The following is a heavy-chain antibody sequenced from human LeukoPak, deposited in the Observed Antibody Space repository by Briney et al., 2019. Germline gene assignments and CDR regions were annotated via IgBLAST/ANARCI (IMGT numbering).Heavy chain of an antibody. J-gene: IGHJ4*02. CDR3: ASGGFLGGNFWRYYFDY. Sequence: SETLSLTCTVSGGSISSYYWSWIRQPPGKGLEWIGYIYYRGSTNYNPSLKSRVTISVDTSKTHFSLKLSSVTAADTAVYYCASGGFLGGNFWRYYFDYWGQGTLVTVSS. V-gene: IGHV4-59*08. CDR1: GGSISSYY. D-gene: IGHD4-23*01. CDR2: IYYRGST.